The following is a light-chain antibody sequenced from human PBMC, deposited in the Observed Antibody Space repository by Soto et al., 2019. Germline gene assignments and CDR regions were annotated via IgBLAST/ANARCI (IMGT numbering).Light chain of an antibody. CDR2: AAS. V-gene: IGKV1-39*01. CDR3: QQSYSTPIT. Sequence: DIQMTQSPSSLYASVGDRVTIACRASQSISNYLNWYQQKSGKGPNLLIYAASSLQIGVPSRFTGSGSGTDYNLTISSLQPEDFATYYGQQSYSTPITFGQGTRLEIK. CDR1: QSISNY. J-gene: IGKJ5*01.